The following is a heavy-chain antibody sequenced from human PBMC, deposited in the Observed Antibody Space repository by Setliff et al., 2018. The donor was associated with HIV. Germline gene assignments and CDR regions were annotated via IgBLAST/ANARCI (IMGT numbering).Heavy chain of an antibody. CDR1: GHAFTDYS. CDR3: ARGVKGIATTGKYYFDY. Sequence: ASVKVSCKTSGHAFTDYSIHWVRQAPGQGLEWVGRINPDSRGTNYAQTFQGRVTMTRDTSVSTAYMELSRLKSGDTAVFYCARGVKGIATTGKYYFDYWGQGTLVTVSS. CDR2: INPDSRGT. V-gene: IGHV1-2*06. J-gene: IGHJ4*02. D-gene: IGHD6-13*01.